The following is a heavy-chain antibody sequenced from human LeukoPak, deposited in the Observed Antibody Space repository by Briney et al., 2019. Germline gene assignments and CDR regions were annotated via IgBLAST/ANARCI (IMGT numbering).Heavy chain of an antibody. CDR1: GFTFSSYG. V-gene: IGHV3-30*18. D-gene: IGHD6-19*01. Sequence: PGGSLRLSCAASGFTFSSYGMHWVRQAPGKGLEGVAVISYDGSNKYYADSVKGRFTISRDNSKNTLYLQMNSLRAEDTAVYYCAKDSSGWYVGFDYWGQGTLVTVSS. CDR2: ISYDGSNK. CDR3: AKDSSGWYVGFDY. J-gene: IGHJ4*02.